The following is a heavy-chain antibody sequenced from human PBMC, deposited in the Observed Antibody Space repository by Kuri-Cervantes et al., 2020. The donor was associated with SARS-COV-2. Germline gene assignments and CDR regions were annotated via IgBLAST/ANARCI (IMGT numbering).Heavy chain of an antibody. V-gene: IGHV3-30*02. J-gene: IGHJ3*02. Sequence: GESLKISCAASGFTFSSYGMHWVRQAPGKGLEWVAFIRYDGSNKYYADSVKGRFTISRDNSKNTLYLQMNSLRAEDTAVYYCARYWAAFDIWGQGTMVTVSS. CDR1: GFTFSSYG. D-gene: IGHD1-14*01. CDR2: IRYDGSNK. CDR3: ARYWAAFDI.